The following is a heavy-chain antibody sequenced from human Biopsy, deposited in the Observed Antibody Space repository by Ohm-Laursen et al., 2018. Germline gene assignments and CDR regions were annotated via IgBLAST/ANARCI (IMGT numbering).Heavy chain of an antibody. J-gene: IGHJ5*01. CDR2: ISASSSYI. V-gene: IGHV3-21*06. Sequence: SLRLSCSASGVTLSGYGMNWARQAPGKGLEWVSSISASSSYIYYADSVKGRFTDSRENTKNTLYLQMNSLRASDTAIYFCATKLLPPGVGGPWLDSWGQGTPVTVSS. CDR3: ATKLLPPGVGGPWLDS. D-gene: IGHD3-16*01. CDR1: GVTLSGYG.